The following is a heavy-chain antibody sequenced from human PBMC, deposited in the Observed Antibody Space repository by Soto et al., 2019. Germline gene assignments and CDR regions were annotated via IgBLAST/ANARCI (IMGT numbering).Heavy chain of an antibody. CDR2: GYYSGST. CDR3: ARGVYLSLVRTGWFDP. J-gene: IGHJ5*02. D-gene: IGHD3-10*01. Sequence: PSETLSLTCTVSGTSMSSYYWSWMRQPPGKGLEWIGYGYYSGSTLYNPSLKSRVTISLDTSKNHFSLRLNSVTSADTAVYYCARGVYLSLVRTGWFDPWGQGTLVTVSS. V-gene: IGHV4-59*01. CDR1: GTSMSSYY.